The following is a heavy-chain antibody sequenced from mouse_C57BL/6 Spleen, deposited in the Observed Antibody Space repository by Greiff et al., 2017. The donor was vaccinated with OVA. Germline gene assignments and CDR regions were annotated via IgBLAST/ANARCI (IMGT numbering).Heavy chain of an antibody. Sequence: EVQRVESGAELVKPGASVKLSCTASGFNIKDYYMHWVKQRTEQGLEWIGRIDPEAGETKYAPKFQGKATLTADTSSNTAYLQLSSLTSEDTAVYYCARDYGRRLDFDYWGQGTTLTVSS. CDR3: ARDYGRRLDFDY. CDR1: GFNIKDYY. D-gene: IGHD1-1*01. V-gene: IGHV14-2*01. J-gene: IGHJ2*01. CDR2: IDPEAGET.